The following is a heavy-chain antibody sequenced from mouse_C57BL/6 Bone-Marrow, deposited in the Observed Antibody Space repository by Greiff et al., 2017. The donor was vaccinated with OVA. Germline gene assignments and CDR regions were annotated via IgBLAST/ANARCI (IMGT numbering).Heavy chain of an antibody. J-gene: IGHJ2*01. V-gene: IGHV1-55*01. CDR3: AREVWFFSVPYY. CDR2: IYPGSGST. CDR1: GYTFTSYW. Sequence: VQLQQPGAELVKPGASVKISCKASGYTFTSYWITWVKQRPGQGLEWIGDIYPGSGSTNYNEKFKSKATLTVDTSSSTAYMQLSSLTSEDSAVYYCAREVWFFSVPYYWGQGTTLTVSS. D-gene: IGHD2-2*01.